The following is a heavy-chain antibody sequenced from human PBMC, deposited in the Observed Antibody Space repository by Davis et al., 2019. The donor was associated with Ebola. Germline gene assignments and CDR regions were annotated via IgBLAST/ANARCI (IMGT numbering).Heavy chain of an antibody. D-gene: IGHD6-13*01. CDR2: IYYSGST. J-gene: IGHJ4*02. Sequence: PSETLSLTCAVYGGSFSGYYWSWIRQPPGKGLEWIGYIYYSGSTNYNPSLKSRVTISVDTSKNQFSLKLSSVTAADTAVYYCAREGPLQQQNPFDYWGQGTLVTVSS. CDR3: AREGPLQQQNPFDY. V-gene: IGHV4-59*12. CDR1: GGSFSGYY.